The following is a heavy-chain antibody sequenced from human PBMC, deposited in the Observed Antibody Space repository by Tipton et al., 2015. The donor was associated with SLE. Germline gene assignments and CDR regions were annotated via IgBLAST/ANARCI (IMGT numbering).Heavy chain of an antibody. CDR2: IYHSGTT. V-gene: IGHV4-38-2*02. D-gene: IGHD5-24*01. Sequence: TLSLTCTVSGFSISSDYWGWIRQPPGKGLEWLGTIYHSGTTYYSPSLKSRLTLSIDTSKNRFSLKLSSVTAADTAVYYCVRLELPATKADYWGPGTLVTVSS. J-gene: IGHJ4*02. CDR3: VRLELPATKADY. CDR1: GFSISSDY.